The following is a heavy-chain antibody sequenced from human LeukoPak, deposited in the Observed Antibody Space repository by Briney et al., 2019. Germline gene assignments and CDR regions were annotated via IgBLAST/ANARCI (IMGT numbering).Heavy chain of an antibody. CDR1: GFSFSSYW. D-gene: IGHD1-26*01. J-gene: IGHJ4*02. V-gene: IGHV3-74*01. CDR2: INSDGSST. Sequence: GGSLRLSCAASGFSFSSYWMHWVRQAPGKGLVWVSRINSDGSSTSYADSVKGRFTISRDNAKNTLYLQMNSLRVEDTAVYYCARDFQVGATSDYWGQGTLVTVSS. CDR3: ARDFQVGATSDY.